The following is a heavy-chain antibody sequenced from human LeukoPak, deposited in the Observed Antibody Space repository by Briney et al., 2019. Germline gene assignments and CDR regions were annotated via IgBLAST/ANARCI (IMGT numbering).Heavy chain of an antibody. Sequence: ASVSVSCKASGYTFPSYGISWVRQAPGQGLEWMGWISAYNGNTNYAQKLQGRVTMTTDTSTSTAYMELRSLRSDDTAVYYCARVWAGYPLPGDAFDIWGQGTMVTVSS. J-gene: IGHJ3*02. D-gene: IGHD5-12*01. CDR3: ARVWAGYPLPGDAFDI. CDR2: ISAYNGNT. V-gene: IGHV1-18*01. CDR1: GYTFPSYG.